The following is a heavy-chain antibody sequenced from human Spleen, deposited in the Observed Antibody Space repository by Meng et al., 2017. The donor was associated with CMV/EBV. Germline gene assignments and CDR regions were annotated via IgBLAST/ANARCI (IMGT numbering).Heavy chain of an antibody. J-gene: IGHJ4*02. Sequence: LRLSCAASGFTFSSYGMHWVRQAPGKGLEWVAVIWYDGSNKYYADSVKGRFTISRDNSKNTLYLQMNSLRAEDTAVYYCAKHGGGPDYWGQGTLVTVSS. CDR3: AKHGGGPDY. CDR1: GFTFSSYG. D-gene: IGHD4-23*01. V-gene: IGHV3-33*06. CDR2: IWYDGSNK.